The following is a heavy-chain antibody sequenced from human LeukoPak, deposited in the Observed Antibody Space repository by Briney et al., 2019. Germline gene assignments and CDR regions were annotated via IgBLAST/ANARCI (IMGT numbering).Heavy chain of an antibody. CDR1: GGSISSGSYY. CDR3: ARVGGGIDYYGSGGFDP. J-gene: IGHJ5*02. D-gene: IGHD3-10*01. CDR2: IYYSGST. Sequence: SETLSLTCTVSGGSISSGSYYWSWIRQPPGKGLEWIGYIYYSGSTNYNPSLKSRVTISVDTSKNQFSLKLSSVTAADTAVYYCARVGGGIDYYGSGGFDPWGQGTLVTVSS. V-gene: IGHV4-61*01.